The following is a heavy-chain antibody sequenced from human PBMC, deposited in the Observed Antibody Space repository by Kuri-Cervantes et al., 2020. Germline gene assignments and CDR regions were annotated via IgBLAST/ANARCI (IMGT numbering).Heavy chain of an antibody. Sequence: SLKISCAASGFTFSSYGMHWVRQAPGKGLEWVSGISWNSGSIGYADSVKGRFTISRDNAKNSLYLQMNSLRAEDTALYYCAKAPISLWFGESSFDYWGQGTLVTVSS. CDR3: AKAPISLWFGESSFDY. CDR2: ISWNSGSI. V-gene: IGHV3-9*01. D-gene: IGHD3-10*01. CDR1: GFTFSSYG. J-gene: IGHJ4*02.